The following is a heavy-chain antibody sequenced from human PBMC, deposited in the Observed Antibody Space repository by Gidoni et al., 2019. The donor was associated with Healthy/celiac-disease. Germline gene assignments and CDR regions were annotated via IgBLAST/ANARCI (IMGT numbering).Heavy chain of an antibody. Sequence: QVQLQQWGAGLLKPSETLSLTCAVYGGSFSGYYWSWIRQPPGKGLEWIGEINHSGSTNYNPSLKSRVTISVDTSKNQFSLKLSSVTAADTAVYYCARGKPNYDFWSGYYGGGSAVDYWGQGTLVTVSS. CDR3: ARGKPNYDFWSGYYGGGSAVDY. CDR2: INHSGST. V-gene: IGHV4-34*01. J-gene: IGHJ4*02. D-gene: IGHD3-3*01. CDR1: GGSFSGYY.